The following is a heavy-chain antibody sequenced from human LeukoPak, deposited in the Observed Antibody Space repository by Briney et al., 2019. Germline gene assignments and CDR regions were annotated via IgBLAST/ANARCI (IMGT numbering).Heavy chain of an antibody. V-gene: IGHV1-2*02. J-gene: IGHJ4*02. CDR1: GYTFTGYY. Sequence: GASVKVSCRASGYTFTGYYMHWVRQAPGQGLEWMGWINPNSGGTNYAQKFQGRVTMTRDTSISTAYMELSRLRSDDTAVYYCARARITIFGVVSTFDYWGQGTLVTVSS. CDR3: ARARITIFGVVSTFDY. CDR2: INPNSGGT. D-gene: IGHD3-3*01.